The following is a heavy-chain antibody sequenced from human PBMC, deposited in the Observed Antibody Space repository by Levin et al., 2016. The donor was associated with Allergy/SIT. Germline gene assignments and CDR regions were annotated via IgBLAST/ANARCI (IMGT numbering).Heavy chain of an antibody. J-gene: IGHJ3*02. Sequence: GGSLRLSCAASGFTFSSYAMHWVRQAPGKGLEWVAVISYDGSNKYYADSVKGRFTISRDNSKNTLYLQMNSLRAEDTAVYYCASEMVRGVIITNDAFDIWGQGTMVTVSS. CDR1: GFTFSSYA. CDR3: ASEMVRGVIITNDAFDI. D-gene: IGHD3-10*01. CDR2: ISYDGSNK. V-gene: IGHV3-30-3*01.